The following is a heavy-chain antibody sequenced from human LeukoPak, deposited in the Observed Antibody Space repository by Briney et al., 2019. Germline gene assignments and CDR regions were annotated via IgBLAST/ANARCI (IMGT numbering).Heavy chain of an antibody. CDR1: GFTFSSYA. CDR2: ISGSGGST. D-gene: IGHD2/OR15-2a*01. Sequence: GGSLRLSCAASGFTFSSYAMSWVRQAPGKGLEWVSAISGSGGSTYYADSVKGRFTISRDNSKNTLYLQMNSLRAEDTAVYYCAKDPSMANTYNWFDPWGQGTLVTVSS. V-gene: IGHV3-23*01. CDR3: AKDPSMANTYNWFDP. J-gene: IGHJ5*02.